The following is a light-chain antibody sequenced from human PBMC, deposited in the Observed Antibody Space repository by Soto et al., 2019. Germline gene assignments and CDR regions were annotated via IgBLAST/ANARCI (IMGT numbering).Light chain of an antibody. CDR3: QQYSSYWT. CDR2: DAS. CDR1: QSLSGW. V-gene: IGKV1-5*01. Sequence: DIQMTQSPSTLSASVGDRVIITCRASQSLSGWLAWYQQKPGKAPKLLIYDASSLESGVPSRFSGSGSGIEFTLTISSLQSDDFATYYCQQYSSYWTFGQGTKVDIK. J-gene: IGKJ1*01.